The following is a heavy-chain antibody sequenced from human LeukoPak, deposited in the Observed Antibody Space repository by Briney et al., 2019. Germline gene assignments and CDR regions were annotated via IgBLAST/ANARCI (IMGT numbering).Heavy chain of an antibody. D-gene: IGHD3-10*01. Sequence: GGSLRLSCAASGLTFSNIWMTWVRQAPGKGLEWVATIDPDGSLKNYVDSVKGRFAISRDNAKNSLYLQMNSLRAEDTAVYYCARDGVFLWAYWFDPWGQGTLVTVSS. J-gene: IGHJ5*02. CDR3: ARDGVFLWAYWFDP. CDR1: GLTFSNIW. V-gene: IGHV3-7*01. CDR2: IDPDGSLK.